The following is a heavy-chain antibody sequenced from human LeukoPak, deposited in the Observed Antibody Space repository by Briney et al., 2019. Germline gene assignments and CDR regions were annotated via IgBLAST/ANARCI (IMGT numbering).Heavy chain of an antibody. CDR1: GFTFSNYG. J-gene: IGHJ4*02. Sequence: GGSLRLSCAASGFTFSNYGMHWVRQAPGKGLEWVAIISYDGSNKYYADSVKGRFTISRDNSKNTLYLQMDSLRAEDTAVYYCAKDPYRSTWYRYFDYWGQGTLVSVSS. CDR3: AKDPYRSTWYRYFDY. V-gene: IGHV3-30*18. CDR2: ISYDGSNK. D-gene: IGHD6-13*01.